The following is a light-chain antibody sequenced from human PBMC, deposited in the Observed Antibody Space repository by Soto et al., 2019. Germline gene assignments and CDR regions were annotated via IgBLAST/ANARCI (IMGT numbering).Light chain of an antibody. V-gene: IGLV2-23*01. Sequence: QSVLTQPASVSGSPGQSITISCTGTNSDLGSYNLVSWFQQHPGKVPKVMIYEGTKRPSGVSDRFSCSKSDNAASLTISALQADDEGDHYCCSNAGNYMFVFGTGTKLTVL. J-gene: IGLJ1*01. CDR3: CSNAGNYMFV. CDR2: EGT. CDR1: NSDLGSYNL.